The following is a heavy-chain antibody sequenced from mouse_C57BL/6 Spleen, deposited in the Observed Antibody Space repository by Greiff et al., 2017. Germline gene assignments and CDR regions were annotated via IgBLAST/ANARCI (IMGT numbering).Heavy chain of an antibody. D-gene: IGHD2-5*01. CDR2: FYPGSGSI. V-gene: IGHV1-62-2*01. CDR1: GYTFTEYT. CDR3: ARHEQSKRRSYYAMDY. Sequence: VQRVESGAELVKPGASVKLSCKASGYTFTEYTIHWVKQRSGQGLEWIGWFYPGSGSIKYNEKVKDKATLTADKSSSTVYMELSRLTSEDSAVYFCARHEQSKRRSYYAMDYWGQGTSVTVSS. J-gene: IGHJ4*01.